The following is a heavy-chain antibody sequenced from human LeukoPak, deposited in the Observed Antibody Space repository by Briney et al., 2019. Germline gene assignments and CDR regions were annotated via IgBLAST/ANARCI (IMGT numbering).Heavy chain of an antibody. CDR3: ARVNREGYYYYGMDV. CDR1: GGSISSSSYY. D-gene: IGHD1-26*01. Sequence: SETLSLTCTVSGGSISSSSYYWGWIRQPPGKGLERIGNAYYSGSTYYNPSLKSRVTISVDTSKNQFSLKLSSVTAADTAMYYCARVNREGYYYYGMDVWGQGTTVTVSS. V-gene: IGHV4-39*01. J-gene: IGHJ6*02. CDR2: AYYSGST.